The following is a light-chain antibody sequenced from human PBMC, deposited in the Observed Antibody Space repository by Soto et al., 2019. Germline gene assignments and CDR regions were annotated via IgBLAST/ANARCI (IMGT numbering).Light chain of an antibody. CDR1: SSDVGGYNY. Sequence: QSALTQPRSVSGSPGQSVTISCTGTSSDVGGYNYVSWYQQHPGKAPKLMIYDVSKRPSGVPDRFSGSKSGNTASLTVSGLQGEDEADYYCSSYGGSNNLVFGGGTKVIVL. V-gene: IGLV2-11*01. CDR3: SSYGGSNNLV. CDR2: DVS. J-gene: IGLJ2*01.